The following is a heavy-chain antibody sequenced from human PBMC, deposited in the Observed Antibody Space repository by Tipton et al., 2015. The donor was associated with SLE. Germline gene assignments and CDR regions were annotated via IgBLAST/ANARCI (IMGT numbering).Heavy chain of an antibody. D-gene: IGHD3-3*01. J-gene: IGHJ4*02. CDR2: ISWNSDAI. Sequence: SLRLSCAASGSTFDDYAMHWVRQAPGKGLEWVSGISWNSDAIGYADSVKGRFTISRDNAKNSLYLQMNSLRPEDTALYYCAKDIPARTSALFLFDYWGQGTLVTVSS. CDR3: AKDIPARTSALFLFDY. CDR1: GSTFDDYA. V-gene: IGHV3-9*01.